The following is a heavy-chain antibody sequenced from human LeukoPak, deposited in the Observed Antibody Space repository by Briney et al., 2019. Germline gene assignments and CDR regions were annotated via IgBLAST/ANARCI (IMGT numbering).Heavy chain of an antibody. CDR2: ISGSGGST. CDR1: GFTFSSYA. J-gene: IGHJ5*02. D-gene: IGHD3-10*01. V-gene: IGHV3-23*01. Sequence: PGGSLRLSCAASGFTFSSYALSWVRQAPGKGLEWVSAISGSGGSTYYADSVKGRFTISRDNSKNTLYLQMNSLRAEDTAVYSCARISMVRGNWFDPWGQGTLVTVSS. CDR3: ARISMVRGNWFDP.